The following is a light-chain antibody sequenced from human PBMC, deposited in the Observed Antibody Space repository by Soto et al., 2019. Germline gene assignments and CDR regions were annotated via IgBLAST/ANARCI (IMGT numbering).Light chain of an antibody. CDR1: QGISNF. Sequence: DIRMTQSPSSLSASVGDRVTITCRASQGISNFLAWYQQKPGKVPKLLISAASTLQSGVPSRFSGSGSVTDFTLTITSLQPEDVATYYCQKYSSVITFGQGTRLEIK. J-gene: IGKJ5*01. CDR2: AAS. V-gene: IGKV1-27*01. CDR3: QKYSSVIT.